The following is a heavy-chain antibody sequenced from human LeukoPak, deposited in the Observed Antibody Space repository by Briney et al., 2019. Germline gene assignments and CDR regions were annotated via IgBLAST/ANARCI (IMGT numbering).Heavy chain of an antibody. CDR2: INPSGGST. V-gene: IGHV1-46*01. Sequence: ASVKVSCKVSAYTFTSYYMHWVRQAPGQGLEWMGIINPSGGSTSYAQKFQGRVTMTRDTSTSTVYMELSSLRSEDTAVYYCAGPLGYDSSGYYSWGQGTLVTVSS. J-gene: IGHJ4*02. CDR1: AYTFTSYY. CDR3: AGPLGYDSSGYYS. D-gene: IGHD3-22*01.